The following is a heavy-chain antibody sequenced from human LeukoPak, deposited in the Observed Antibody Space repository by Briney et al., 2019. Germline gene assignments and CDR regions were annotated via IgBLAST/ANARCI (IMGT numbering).Heavy chain of an antibody. V-gene: IGHV3-48*01. CDR2: FSSRKNIV. CDR3: VRDQQWESPHYFDF. Sequence: PGGSLRLSCVTSGFSFDNYGMSWVRRAPGKGLEWISYFSSRKNIVNYADSVKGRFTISGDKAKTSLYLQMNSLRAEDTAVYYCVRDQQWESPHYFDFWGQGTPVTVSS. J-gene: IGHJ4*02. D-gene: IGHD1-26*01. CDR1: GFSFDNYG.